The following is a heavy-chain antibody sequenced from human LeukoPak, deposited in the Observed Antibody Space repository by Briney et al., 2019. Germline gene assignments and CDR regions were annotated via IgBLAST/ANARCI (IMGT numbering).Heavy chain of an antibody. CDR1: GGSISSYY. J-gene: IGHJ5*02. Sequence: SETLSLTCTVSGGSISSYYWSWIRQPPGKGLEWIGYIYYSGSTNYNPSLKSRVTISVDTSKNQFSLKLSSVTAADTSVYYCARDAWERSRNNWFDPWGQGTLVTVSS. D-gene: IGHD3-16*01. CDR2: IYYSGST. CDR3: ARDAWERSRNNWFDP. V-gene: IGHV4-59*01.